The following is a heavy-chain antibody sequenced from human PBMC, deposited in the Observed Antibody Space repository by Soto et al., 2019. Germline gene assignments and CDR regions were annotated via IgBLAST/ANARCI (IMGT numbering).Heavy chain of an antibody. D-gene: IGHD3-16*02. CDR1: GGSISSGDYY. CDR2: IYYSGST. Sequence: KTSETLSLTCTVSGGSISSGDYYWSWIRQPPGKGLEWIGYIYYSGSTYYNPSLKSRVTISVDTSKNQFSLKLSSVTAADTAVYYCTRSMITFGGVITRPWAYEAFDIWGQGTMVKVSS. V-gene: IGHV4-30-4*01. CDR3: TRSMITFGGVITRPWAYEAFDI. J-gene: IGHJ3*02.